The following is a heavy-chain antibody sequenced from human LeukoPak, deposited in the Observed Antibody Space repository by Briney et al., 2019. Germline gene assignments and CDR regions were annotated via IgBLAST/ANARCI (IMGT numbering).Heavy chain of an antibody. CDR1: GFTVSTNY. D-gene: IGHD6-6*01. CDR3: ARDPSDGINV. CDR2: FYSGGSR. J-gene: IGHJ6*02. Sequence: GSLQLSCAASGFTVSTNYMSWVRPAPGKGLEWVSIFYSGGSRYYEDSVKGRFTISRDTSKNTLYLQMNSRRVEDTAVYYCARDPSDGINVWGQGTTDTVSS. V-gene: IGHV3-66*01.